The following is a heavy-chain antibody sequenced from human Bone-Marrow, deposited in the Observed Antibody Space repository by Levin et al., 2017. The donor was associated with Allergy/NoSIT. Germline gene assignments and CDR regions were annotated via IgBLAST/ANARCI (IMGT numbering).Heavy chain of an antibody. D-gene: IGHD4/OR15-4a*01. J-gene: IGHJ5*02. Sequence: GESLKISCAASGFTFSSYAMNWVRQAPGKGLEWVSDITGSGDTTFYADSVKGRFTISRDNSKNTLYLQMNSLRADDTAVYYCAKGGTSANYAPYNWFDPWGQGTLVTVSS. V-gene: IGHV3-23*01. CDR2: ITGSGDTT. CDR3: AKGGTSANYAPYNWFDP. CDR1: GFTFSSYA.